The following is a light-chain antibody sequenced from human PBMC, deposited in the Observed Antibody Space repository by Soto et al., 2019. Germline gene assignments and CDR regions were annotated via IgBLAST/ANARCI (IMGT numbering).Light chain of an antibody. J-gene: IGKJ4*01. Sequence: DIQLTQSPSFLSASVGDRVTISCRASQGISAYLAWYQQKPGKAPKLLIYGASTLQSGVPSRFSGSASGTEFTLTISSLQPEDFATYCCQQFNAYPLTFGGGTKLEIK. CDR3: QQFNAYPLT. V-gene: IGKV1-9*01. CDR2: GAS. CDR1: QGISAY.